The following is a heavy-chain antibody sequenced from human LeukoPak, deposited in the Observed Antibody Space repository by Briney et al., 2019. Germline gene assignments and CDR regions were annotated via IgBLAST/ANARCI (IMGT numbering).Heavy chain of an antibody. CDR1: GFTFDDYA. D-gene: IGHD1-7*01. V-gene: IGHV3-9*01. Sequence: SLRLSCAASGFTFDDYAMHWVRQAPGKGLEWVSGISWNSGSIGYADSVKGRFTISRDNAKNSLYLQMNSLRAEDTALYYCAKDRGGWNYGFDYWGQGTLVTVSS. CDR3: AKDRGGWNYGFDY. J-gene: IGHJ4*02. CDR2: ISWNSGSI.